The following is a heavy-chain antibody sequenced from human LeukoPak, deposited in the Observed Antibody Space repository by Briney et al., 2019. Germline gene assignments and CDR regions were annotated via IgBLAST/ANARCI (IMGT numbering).Heavy chain of an antibody. CDR1: GFTFSSYA. Sequence: GGSLRLSCAASGFTFSSYAMHWVRQAPGKGLEWVAVISYDGSNKYYADSVKGRFTISRDNSKNTLYLQMNSLRAEDTAVYYCARDLGDIVVVPAAHKYYYYGMDVWGQGTTVTVSS. CDR2: ISYDGSNK. V-gene: IGHV3-30-3*01. J-gene: IGHJ6*02. D-gene: IGHD2-2*01. CDR3: ARDLGDIVVVPAAHKYYYYGMDV.